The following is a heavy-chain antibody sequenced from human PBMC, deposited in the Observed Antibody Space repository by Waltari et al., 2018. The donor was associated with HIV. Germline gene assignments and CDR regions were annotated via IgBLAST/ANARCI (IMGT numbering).Heavy chain of an antibody. V-gene: IGHV3-33*01. CDR3: ARDSPAFSRGTEELDY. Sequence: QVQLVESGGGVVQPGKSLRLSCAASGFPFSSYATHWVRQAPGKGLEWVAVIWHDANNQYYADSVQGRFTISRDNSKNTLYLQMNSLRAEDTALYYCARDSPAFSRGTEELDYWGQGTLVTVSS. CDR2: IWHDANNQ. D-gene: IGHD2-2*01. CDR1: GFPFSSYA. J-gene: IGHJ4*02.